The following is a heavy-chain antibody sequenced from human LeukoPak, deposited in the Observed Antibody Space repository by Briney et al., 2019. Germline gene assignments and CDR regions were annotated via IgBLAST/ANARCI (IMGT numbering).Heavy chain of an antibody. CDR3: ARVIWGITMVRGVIIRPEYDYYMDA. CDR2: IYSGGST. Sequence: PGGSLRLSCAASGFTVSSNYMSWVRQAPGKGLEWVSVIYSGGSTYYADSVKGRFTISRDNSKNTLYLQMNSLRAEDTAVYYCARVIWGITMVRGVIIRPEYDYYMDAWGKGTTVTISS. J-gene: IGHJ6*03. D-gene: IGHD3-10*01. V-gene: IGHV3-66*01. CDR1: GFTVSSNY.